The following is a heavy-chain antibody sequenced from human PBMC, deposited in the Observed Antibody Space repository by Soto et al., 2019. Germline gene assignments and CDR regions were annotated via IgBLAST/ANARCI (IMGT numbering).Heavy chain of an antibody. V-gene: IGHV3-21*01. J-gene: IGHJ4*02. Sequence: GGSLILSCAASGFTFSSYSMNWVRQAPGKGLEWVSSISSSSSYIYYADSVKGRFTISRDNAKNSLYLQMNSLRAEDTAVYYCAPRTTVTTAGYWGQGTLVTVSS. CDR2: ISSSSSYI. CDR1: GFTFSSYS. CDR3: APRTTVTTAGY. D-gene: IGHD4-17*01.